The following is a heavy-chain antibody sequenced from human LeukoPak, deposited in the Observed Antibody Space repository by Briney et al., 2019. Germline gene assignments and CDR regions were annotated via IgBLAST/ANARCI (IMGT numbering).Heavy chain of an antibody. CDR3: ARRDDFWSGYSYYLDY. D-gene: IGHD3-3*01. CDR1: GYNFRNYW. J-gene: IGHJ4*02. V-gene: IGHV5-51*01. Sequence: GESLKISCKGSGYNFRNYWIVWVRQVPGKGLEWVGIIYPGDSDARYSPSFQGQVTISVDMSTSTAYLHWSSLKASDSAMYYCARRDDFWSGYSYYLDYWGQGSLVSVSS. CDR2: IYPGDSDA.